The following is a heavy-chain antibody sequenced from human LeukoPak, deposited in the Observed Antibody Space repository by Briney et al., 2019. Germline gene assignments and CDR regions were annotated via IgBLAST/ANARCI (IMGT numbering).Heavy chain of an antibody. CDR3: AGGRYYGSGSSDY. CDR2: IRFDGSNK. Sequence: HPGGSLRLSCVASGFTFSSCGMHWVRQAPGKGLEWVAFIRFDGSNKYYADSVKGRFTISRDNSKNTLYVQMNSLRSEDTAVYYCAGGRYYGSGSSDYWGEGTLVTVS. V-gene: IGHV3-30*02. CDR1: GFTFSSCG. J-gene: IGHJ4*02. D-gene: IGHD3-10*01.